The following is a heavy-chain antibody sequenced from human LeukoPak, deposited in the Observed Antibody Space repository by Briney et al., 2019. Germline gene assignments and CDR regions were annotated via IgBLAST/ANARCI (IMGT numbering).Heavy chain of an antibody. CDR3: ATDQRQKRSGYSIDAFDI. J-gene: IGHJ3*02. CDR1: GYTFTSYY. V-gene: IGHV1-24*01. D-gene: IGHD3-3*01. CDR2: FDPEDGET. Sequence: ASVKVSCKASGYTFTSYYMHWVRQAPGKGLEWMGGFDPEDGETIYAQKFQGRVTMTEDTSTDTAYMELSSLRSEDTAVYYCATDQRQKRSGYSIDAFDIWGQGAMVTVSS.